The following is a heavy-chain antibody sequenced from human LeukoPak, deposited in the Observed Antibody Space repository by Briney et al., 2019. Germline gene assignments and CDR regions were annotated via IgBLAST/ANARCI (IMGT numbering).Heavy chain of an antibody. J-gene: IGHJ4*02. CDR3: AREYGDYDILTGYPPYLDY. V-gene: IGHV3-53*01. CDR2: IYSGGST. Sequence: AGGSLRLSCAASGFIVSTNYMSWVRQAPGKGLEWVSVIYSGGSTFYADSVKGRFTISRENSLYLQMNSLRAEDTAVYYCAREYGDYDILTGYPPYLDYWGQGTLVTVSS. D-gene: IGHD3-9*01. CDR1: GFIVSTNY.